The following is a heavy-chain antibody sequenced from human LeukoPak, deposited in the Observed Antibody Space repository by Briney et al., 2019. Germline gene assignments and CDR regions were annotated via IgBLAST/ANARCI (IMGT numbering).Heavy chain of an antibody. CDR1: GFTFSSYA. CDR3: ARDKGSSSSPFDY. Sequence: GGSLRLSCAASGFTFSSYAMHWVRHAPGKGLEWVAVISYDGSNKYYADSVKGRFTISRDNSKNTLYLQMNSLRAEDTAVYYCARDKGSSSSPFDYWGQGTLVTVSS. V-gene: IGHV3-30-3*01. D-gene: IGHD6-6*01. J-gene: IGHJ4*02. CDR2: ISYDGSNK.